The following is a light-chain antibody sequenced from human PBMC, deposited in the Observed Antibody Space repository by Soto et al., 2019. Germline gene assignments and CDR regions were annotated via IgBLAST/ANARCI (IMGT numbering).Light chain of an antibody. CDR2: GNS. CDR3: HSYDSRLSAVV. V-gene: IGLV1-40*01. CDR1: SSNIGAGYD. Sequence: QSVLTQPPSVSGAPGQRVTISCTGSSSNIGAGYDVHWYQQLPGTAPKLLIYGNSNRPSGVPDRFSGSKSGTSASLAITGLQAEDEADYYCHSYDSRLSAVVFGGGTQLTVL. J-gene: IGLJ2*01.